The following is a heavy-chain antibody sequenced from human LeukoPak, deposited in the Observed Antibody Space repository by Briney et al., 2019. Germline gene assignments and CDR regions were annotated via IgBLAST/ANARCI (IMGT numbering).Heavy chain of an antibody. D-gene: IGHD3-22*01. Sequence: SETLSLTCTVSGGSISSSSYYWGWIRQPPGKGLEWIGSIYYSGSTYYNPSLKSRVTISVDTSKNQFSLKLSSVTAADTAVYYCARDPHNYYDSSGYRSVLDYWGQGTLVTVSS. CDR2: IYYSGST. CDR3: ARDPHNYYDSSGYRSVLDY. V-gene: IGHV4-39*07. CDR1: GGSISSSSYY. J-gene: IGHJ4*02.